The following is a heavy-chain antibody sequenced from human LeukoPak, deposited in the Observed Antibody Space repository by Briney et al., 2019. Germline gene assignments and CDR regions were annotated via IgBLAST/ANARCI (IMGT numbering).Heavy chain of an antibody. Sequence: PSETLSLTCTVSGGSISSGGYYWSWIRQHPGKGLEWIGYIYYSGSTYYSPSLKSRVTISVDTSKNQFSLKLSSVTAADTAVYYCALLGYDSSGYFRGYYFDYWGQGTLVTVSS. CDR1: GGSISSGGYY. CDR3: ALLGYDSSGYFRGYYFDY. V-gene: IGHV4-31*03. D-gene: IGHD3-22*01. CDR2: IYYSGST. J-gene: IGHJ4*02.